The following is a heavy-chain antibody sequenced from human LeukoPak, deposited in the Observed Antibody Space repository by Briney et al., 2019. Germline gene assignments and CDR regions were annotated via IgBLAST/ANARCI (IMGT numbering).Heavy chain of an antibody. V-gene: IGHV5-51*01. J-gene: IGHJ6*03. CDR2: IYPGDSDT. D-gene: IGHD5-24*01. Sequence: GESLKISCKGSGYRFTSYWIGWVRQMPGKGLEWLGLIYPGDSDTRYSPSFRGQVTFSVDKTIRTAYLHWSSLKASDTAMYYCARQGRGYSPYYYYYMDVWGKGTTVTVSS. CDR3: ARQGRGYSPYYYYYMDV. CDR1: GYRFTSYW.